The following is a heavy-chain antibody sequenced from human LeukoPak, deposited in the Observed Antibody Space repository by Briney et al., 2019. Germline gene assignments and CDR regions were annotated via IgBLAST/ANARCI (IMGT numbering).Heavy chain of an antibody. Sequence: ASVKVSCKASGYTFTSYDISWVRQAPGQGLEWMGWISAYNGNTNYAQKLQGRVTMTTDTSTSTAYMELRSLRSDDTAVYYCARDGEDIVVVVAATNYYYGMDVWGQGTTVTVSS. CDR1: GYTFTSYD. CDR2: ISAYNGNT. V-gene: IGHV1-18*01. CDR3: ARDGEDIVVVVAATNYYYGMDV. D-gene: IGHD2-15*01. J-gene: IGHJ6*02.